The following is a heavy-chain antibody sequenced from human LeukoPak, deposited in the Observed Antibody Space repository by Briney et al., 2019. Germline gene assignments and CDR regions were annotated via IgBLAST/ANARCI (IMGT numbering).Heavy chain of an antibody. CDR3: ARDFQGGPNDP. D-gene: IGHD2-15*01. Sequence: GRSLRLSCAASGFTFSSYAMHWVRQAPGKGLEWVAVISYDGSNKYYADSVKGRFTISRDNSKNTLYLQMNSLRAEDTAVYYCARDFQGGPNDPWGQGALVTVSS. J-gene: IGHJ5*02. CDR1: GFTFSSYA. CDR2: ISYDGSNK. V-gene: IGHV3-30-3*01.